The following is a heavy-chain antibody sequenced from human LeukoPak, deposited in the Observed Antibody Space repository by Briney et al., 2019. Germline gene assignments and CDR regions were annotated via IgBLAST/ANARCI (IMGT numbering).Heavy chain of an antibody. CDR1: SKS. CDR3: ARDTAKVLAVAAWGYFDY. J-gene: IGHJ4*02. Sequence: SKSINRGRQGLVQKIEWMGWISAYNGNTNYAQKLQGRVTMTTDTSTSTAYMELRSLRSDDTAVYYCARDTAKVLAVAAWGYFDYWGQGTLVTVSS. CDR2: ISAYNGNT. D-gene: IGHD6-19*01. V-gene: IGHV1-18*01.